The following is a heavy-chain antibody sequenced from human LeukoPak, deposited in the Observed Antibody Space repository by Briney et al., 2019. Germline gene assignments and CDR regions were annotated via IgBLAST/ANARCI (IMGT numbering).Heavy chain of an antibody. D-gene: IGHD3-10*02. J-gene: IGHJ6*04. Sequence: GGPLRPPCAASGFPFSSYEMNWVGQAPGKGLEWVSYISSSGSTIYYADSVKGRFTISRDNAKNSLYLQMNSLRAEDTAVYYCAELGITMIGGVWGKGTTVTISS. V-gene: IGHV3-48*03. CDR1: GFPFSSYE. CDR2: ISSSGSTI. CDR3: AELGITMIGGV.